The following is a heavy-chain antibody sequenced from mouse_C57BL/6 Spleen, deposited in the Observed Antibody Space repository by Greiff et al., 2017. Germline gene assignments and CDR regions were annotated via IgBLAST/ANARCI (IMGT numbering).Heavy chain of an antibody. CDR3: TRAITTVGYFDV. CDR1: GFTFSSYA. Sequence: EVKVVESGAGLVKPGGSLKLSCAASGFTFSSYAMSWVRQTPEKRLEWVAYISSGGDYIYYADTVKGRFTISRDNARNTLYLQMSSLKSEDTAMYYCTRAITTVGYFDVWGTGTTVTVSS. J-gene: IGHJ1*03. V-gene: IGHV5-9-1*02. D-gene: IGHD1-1*01. CDR2: ISSGGDYI.